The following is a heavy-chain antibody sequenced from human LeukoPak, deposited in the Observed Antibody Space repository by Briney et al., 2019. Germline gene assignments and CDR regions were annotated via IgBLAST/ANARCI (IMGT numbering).Heavy chain of an antibody. D-gene: IGHD6-19*01. CDR1: GFTFNSYT. J-gene: IGHJ4*02. CDR3: AGEQREAVAGTWDY. Sequence: GGSLRLSCVASGFTFNSYTMHWVRQAPGKGLEWVAVITYDGGNKYHADSVKGRFTISRDNSKNTLYLQMNSLRAEDTAVYYCAGEQREAVAGTWDYWGQGTLVTVSS. V-gene: IGHV3-30-3*01. CDR2: ITYDGGNK.